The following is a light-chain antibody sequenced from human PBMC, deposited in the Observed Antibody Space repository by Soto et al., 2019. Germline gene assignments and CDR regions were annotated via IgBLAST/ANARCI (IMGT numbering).Light chain of an antibody. Sequence: ENVLTQSPGTLSLSPGERATLSCRASQSVDSSYLAWYQQKPGQAPRLLIHGTSSRATGIPDRFSGSGSGPDFSLTINKLEPEDFAVYYCQHYGSSIYTFGQGTKLEIK. CDR1: QSVDSSY. J-gene: IGKJ2*01. CDR2: GTS. CDR3: QHYGSSIYT. V-gene: IGKV3-20*01.